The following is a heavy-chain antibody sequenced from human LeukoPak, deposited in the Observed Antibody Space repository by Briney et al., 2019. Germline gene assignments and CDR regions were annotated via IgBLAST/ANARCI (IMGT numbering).Heavy chain of an antibody. J-gene: IGHJ6*02. D-gene: IGHD3-10*01. V-gene: IGHV4-59*08. CDR1: GDSICFYY. Sequence: SETLSLTCNVSGDSICFYYWSWIRQPPGKGLQWIGYIYYSGSTDYNPSLKSRVTISVATSKNQFSLTLTSVTATDTAVYFCARHAGYGSGSSSPYYGMDVWGQGTTVTVPS. CDR3: ARHAGYGSGSSSPYYGMDV. CDR2: IYYSGST.